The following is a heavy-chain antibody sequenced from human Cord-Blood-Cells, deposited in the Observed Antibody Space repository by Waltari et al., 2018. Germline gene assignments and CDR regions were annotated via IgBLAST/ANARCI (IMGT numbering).Heavy chain of an antibody. V-gene: IGHV3-53*01. J-gene: IGHJ4*02. D-gene: IGHD3-10*01. CDR1: GFTVSSTY. CDR2: IYSGGST. Sequence: EVQLVESGGGLIQPGGSLRLSCAASGFTVSSTYMSWVRQAPGKGLGWVSFIYSGGSTSYASSVKGQFTISRDNPKNPLYLQMNSLRAGDTAVYYCARGGMWFGEGWGQGTLVTVSS. CDR3: ARGGMWFGEG.